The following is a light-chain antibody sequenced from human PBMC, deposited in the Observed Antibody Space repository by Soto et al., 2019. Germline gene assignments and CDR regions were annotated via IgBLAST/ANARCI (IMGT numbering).Light chain of an antibody. J-gene: IGKJ2*01. Sequence: DIQMTQSPSSLSASVGDRVTITCRASQSITNYLNWYQQKPGKAPKLLMYAISTLQSGVPSRFGGSGSGTEFTLTISSLQPVDFATHYCQKSNSTPYTFGHGTK. CDR1: QSITNY. CDR2: AIS. CDR3: QKSNSTPYT. V-gene: IGKV1-39*01.